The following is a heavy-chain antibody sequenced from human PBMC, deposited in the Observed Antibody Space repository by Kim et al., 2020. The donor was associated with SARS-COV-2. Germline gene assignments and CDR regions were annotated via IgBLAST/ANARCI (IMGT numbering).Heavy chain of an antibody. CDR2: IYTSGTT. CDR3: ATISQTPSIEGRPGHYGMDV. D-gene: IGHD6-6*01. V-gene: IGHV4-4*07. CDR1: GGSISSYY. J-gene: IGHJ6*02. Sequence: SETLSLTCTVSGGSISSYYWNWIRQPAGKGLEWIGRIYTSGTTNYNPSLKSRVTMSVDTTKNQFSLKLRSVTAADTAVYYCATISQTPSIEGRPGHYGMDVWGQGTTVTVSS.